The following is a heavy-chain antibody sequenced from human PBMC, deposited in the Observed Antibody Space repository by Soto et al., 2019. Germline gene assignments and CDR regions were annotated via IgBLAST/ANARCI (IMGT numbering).Heavy chain of an antibody. V-gene: IGHV4-59*01. CDR1: GGSISSYY. CDR2: IYYSGST. Sequence: QVQLQESGPGLVKPSETLSLTCTVSGGSISSYYWSWIRQPPGKGLEWIGYIYYSGSTNYNPSLKSRGTISVGTSKNQFSLKRSAVTAADTAVYYCARHRGYCYGYPNWFDPWGQGTLVTVSS. CDR3: ARHRGYCYGYPNWFDP. D-gene: IGHD5-18*01. J-gene: IGHJ5*02.